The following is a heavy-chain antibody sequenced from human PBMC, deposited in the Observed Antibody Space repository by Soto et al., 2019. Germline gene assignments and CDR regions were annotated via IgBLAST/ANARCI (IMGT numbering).Heavy chain of an antibody. Sequence: SVKVSCKASGVTFSSYAISWVRQAPGQGLEWMGGIIPIFGTANYAQKFQGRVTITADESTSTAYMELSSLRSEDTAVYYCARWFRGDYYGMDVWGQGTTVTVSS. V-gene: IGHV1-69*13. J-gene: IGHJ6*02. CDR2: IIPIFGTA. CDR3: ARWFRGDYYGMDV. CDR1: GVTFSSYA. D-gene: IGHD3-10*01.